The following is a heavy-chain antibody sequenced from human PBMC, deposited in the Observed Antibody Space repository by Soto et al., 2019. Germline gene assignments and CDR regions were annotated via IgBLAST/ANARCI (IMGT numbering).Heavy chain of an antibody. D-gene: IGHD2-2*01. Sequence: GSLRLSCAASGFYFNNYGINWVRQAPGKGLEWVSSVSKSDYTYYSDSVKGRFTISRDNAKNSVSLQMNSLRAEDTAVYYCAREDSIIIPAVSDFWGQGTLVTVSS. CDR1: GFYFNNYG. J-gene: IGHJ4*02. V-gene: IGHV3-21*01. CDR3: AREDSIIIPAVSDF. CDR2: VSKSDYT.